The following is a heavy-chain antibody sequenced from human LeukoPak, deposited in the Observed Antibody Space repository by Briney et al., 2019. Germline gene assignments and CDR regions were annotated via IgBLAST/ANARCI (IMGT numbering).Heavy chain of an antibody. CDR2: IHPGDSDT. CDR1: GXIFSSYC. D-gene: IGHD3-3*01. CDR3: ARSPFYYFDY. V-gene: IGHV5-51*01. J-gene: IGHJ4*02. Sequence: GESLKISFKGSGXIFSSYCIGWVRQMPGKGLELMGIIHPGDSDTRYSPSFQGQVTISVDKSISTAYLQWSSLRASDTAMFYCARSPFYYFDYWGLGTLVTVSS.